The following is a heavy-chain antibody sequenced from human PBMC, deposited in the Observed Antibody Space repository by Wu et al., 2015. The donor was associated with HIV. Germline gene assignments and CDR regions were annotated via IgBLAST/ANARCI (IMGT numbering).Heavy chain of an antibody. Sequence: QVQLVQSGAEVKKPGASVKVSCKASGYTFTSYGISWVRQAPGQGLEWMGWISAYNGNTNYAQKLQGRVTMTTDTSTSTAYMELRSLRSDDTAVYYCARGYYDSSGYYYCCGSPHWFDPWGQGTLVTVSS. CDR1: GYTFTSYG. CDR3: ARGYYDSSGYYYCCGSPHWFDP. J-gene: IGHJ5*02. CDR2: ISAYNGNT. V-gene: IGHV1-18*01. D-gene: IGHD3-22*01.